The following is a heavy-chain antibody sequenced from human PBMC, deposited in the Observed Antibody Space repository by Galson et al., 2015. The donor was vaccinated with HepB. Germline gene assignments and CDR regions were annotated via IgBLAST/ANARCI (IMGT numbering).Heavy chain of an antibody. CDR1: GFTFSSYS. Sequence: SLRLSCAASGFTFSSYSMNWVRQAPGKGLEWVSSISSSSSYIYYADSVKGRFTISRDNAKNSLYLQMNSLRAEDTAVYYCARDLRYCTNGVCLKQYYFDYWGQGTLVTVSS. CDR2: ISSSSSYI. J-gene: IGHJ4*02. CDR3: ARDLRYCTNGVCLKQYYFDY. V-gene: IGHV3-21*01. D-gene: IGHD2-8*01.